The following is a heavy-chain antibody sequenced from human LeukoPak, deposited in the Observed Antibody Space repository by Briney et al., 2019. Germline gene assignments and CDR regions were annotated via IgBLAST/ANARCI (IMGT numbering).Heavy chain of an antibody. J-gene: IGHJ4*02. Sequence: PGGSLRLSCVASGFTFNNYAMSWVRQAPGKGLEWVSGISAGATRTYYAGSVKGRFTISRDNAKNSLSLQMNSLRAEDTAVYYCARPYYYSSGSLPYWGQGTLVTVSS. D-gene: IGHD3-10*01. CDR1: GFTFNNYA. CDR3: ARPYYYSSGSLPY. CDR2: ISAGATRT. V-gene: IGHV3-23*01.